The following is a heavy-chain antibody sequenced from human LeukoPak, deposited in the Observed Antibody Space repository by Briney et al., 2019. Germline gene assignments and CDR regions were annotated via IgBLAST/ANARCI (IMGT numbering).Heavy chain of an antibody. V-gene: IGHV3-74*01. CDR2: INSDGSST. CDR3: ARGIPAAIRNDADWFDP. D-gene: IGHD2-2*02. Sequence: GGPLRLSCAASGFTFSSYWRHWVRQAPGKGLVWVSRINSDGSSTSYADSVKGRFTISRDNAKNTLYLQMNSLRAEDTAVYYCARGIPAAIRNDADWFDPWGQGTLVTVSS. CDR1: GFTFSSYW. J-gene: IGHJ5*02.